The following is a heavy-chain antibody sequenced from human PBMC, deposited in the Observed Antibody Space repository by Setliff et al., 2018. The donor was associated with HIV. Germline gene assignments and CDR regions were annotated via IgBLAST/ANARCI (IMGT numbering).Heavy chain of an antibody. CDR3: ARDNGRYFDRGWFDP. CDR2: ISASATYI. V-gene: IGHV3-21*01. Sequence: PGGSLRLSCAASGFTFSNYSMNWVRQTPGKGLEWVSSISASATYIYYADSVKGRFTISRDNAENSLYLQMNGLRTEDTAVYYCARDNGRYFDRGWFDPWGQGALVTVSS. D-gene: IGHD3-9*01. J-gene: IGHJ5*02. CDR1: GFTFSNYS.